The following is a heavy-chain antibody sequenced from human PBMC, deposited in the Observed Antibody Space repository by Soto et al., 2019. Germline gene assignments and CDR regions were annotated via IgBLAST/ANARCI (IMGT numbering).Heavy chain of an antibody. CDR3: ASSIAAAATQFDP. Sequence: QLQLQESGSGLVKPSQTLSLTCAVSGGSISSGGYSWSWIRQPPGKGLEWIGYIYHSGSTYYNPSLKSRVTISVDRSKKQFSLKLSSVTAADTAVYYCASSIAAAATQFDPWGQGTLVTVSS. D-gene: IGHD6-13*01. CDR2: IYHSGST. J-gene: IGHJ5*02. V-gene: IGHV4-30-2*01. CDR1: GGSISSGGYS.